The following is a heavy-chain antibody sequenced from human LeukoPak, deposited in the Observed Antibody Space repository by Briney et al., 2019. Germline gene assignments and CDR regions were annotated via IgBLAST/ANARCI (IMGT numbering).Heavy chain of an antibody. V-gene: IGHV4-4*07. D-gene: IGHD3-22*01. J-gene: IGHJ6*02. CDR3: ARGTALGYYYDSSGYPLGMDV. CDR1: GGSISSYY. CDR2: IYTSGST. Sequence: SETLSLTCTVSGGSISSYYWSWIRQPAGKGLEWIGRIYTSGSTNYNPSLKSRVTMSVDTSKNQFSLKLSSVTAADTAVCYCARGTALGYYYDSSGYPLGMDVWGQGTTVTVSS.